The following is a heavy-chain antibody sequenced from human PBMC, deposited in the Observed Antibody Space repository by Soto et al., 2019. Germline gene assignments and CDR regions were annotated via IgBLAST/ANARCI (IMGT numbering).Heavy chain of an antibody. J-gene: IGHJ4*02. CDR3: ARDEISGDY. Sequence: GGSLRLSCAASGFTFSSYSMNWVRQAPGKGLEWVSYISSSSSTIYYADSVKGRFTISRDNAKNSLYLQMNSLRAEDTAVYSCARDEISGDYWGQGTLVTVSS. V-gene: IGHV3-48*04. CDR1: GFTFSSYS. D-gene: IGHD3-16*02. CDR2: ISSSSSTI.